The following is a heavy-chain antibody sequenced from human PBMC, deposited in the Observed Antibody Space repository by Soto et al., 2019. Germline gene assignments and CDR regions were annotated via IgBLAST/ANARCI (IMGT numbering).Heavy chain of an antibody. D-gene: IGHD2-21*02. CDR2: IYYSGST. CDR3: ARAVVTAQYYYYYGMDV. V-gene: IGHV4-31*03. Sequence: PSETLSLTCTVSGGSISSGGYYWSWIRQHPGKGLEWIGYIYYSGSTYYNPSLKSRVTISVDTSKNQFSLKLSSVTAADTAVYYCARAVVTAQYYYYYGMDVWGQGTTVTVSS. CDR1: GGSISSGGYY. J-gene: IGHJ6*02.